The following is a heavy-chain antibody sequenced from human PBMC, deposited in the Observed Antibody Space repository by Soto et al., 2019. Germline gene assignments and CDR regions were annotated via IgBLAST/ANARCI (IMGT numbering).Heavy chain of an antibody. CDR2: FDPEDGET. Sequence: ASVKVSCKVSGYTLTELSMHWVRQAPGKGLEWMGGFDPEDGETIYAQKFQGRVTMTEDTSTDTAYMELSSLRSEDTAVYYCATDVTRLWGPGVYFDYWGQGTLVTVSS. CDR1: GYTLTELS. V-gene: IGHV1-24*01. CDR3: ATDVTRLWGPGVYFDY. J-gene: IGHJ4*02. D-gene: IGHD3-3*01.